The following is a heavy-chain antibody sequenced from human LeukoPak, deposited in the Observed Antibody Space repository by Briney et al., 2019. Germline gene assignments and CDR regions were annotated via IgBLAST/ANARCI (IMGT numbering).Heavy chain of an antibody. CDR3: ARGVRAVAAPWFDP. Sequence: SSETLSLTCTVSGGSISSYYWSWIRQPPGKGLEWIGYIYYSGSTNYNPSLKSRVTISVDTSKNQFSLQLNSVTPEDTAVYYCARGVRAVAAPWFDPWGQGTLVTVSS. J-gene: IGHJ5*02. CDR2: IYYSGST. CDR1: GGSISSYY. V-gene: IGHV4-59*12. D-gene: IGHD6-19*01.